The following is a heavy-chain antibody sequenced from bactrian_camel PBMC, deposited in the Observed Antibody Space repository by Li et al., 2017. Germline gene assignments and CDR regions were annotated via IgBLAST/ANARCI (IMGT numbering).Heavy chain of an antibody. J-gene: IGHJ4*01. CDR3: AVNRGLLRRRSCRDIGGY. CDR1: GITTDEAD. CDR2: LSTAGGT. Sequence: HVQLVESGGGSVQAGGSLRLSCTASGITTDEADMGWYRQRPGNQCESVAELSTAGGTDFPNSEIERFTISRNNAKNTVYLQMNSLTPEDTAVYYCAVNRGLLRRRSCRDIGGYWGQGTQVTV. D-gene: IGHD5*01. V-gene: IGHV3S53*01.